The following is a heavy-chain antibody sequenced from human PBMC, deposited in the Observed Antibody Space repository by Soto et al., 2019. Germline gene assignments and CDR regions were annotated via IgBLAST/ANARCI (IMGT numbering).Heavy chain of an antibody. CDR2: IIPIFGTA. CDR3: ARDTSAALGGAFDI. D-gene: IGHD6-13*01. CDR1: GGTFSSYA. Sequence: XSVKVSCKASGGTFSSYAISWVRQAPGQGLEWMGGIIPIFGTANYAQKFQGRVTITADESTSTPYMELSSLRSEDTAVYYCARDTSAALGGAFDILGQGRMVTGSS. V-gene: IGHV1-69*13. J-gene: IGHJ3*02.